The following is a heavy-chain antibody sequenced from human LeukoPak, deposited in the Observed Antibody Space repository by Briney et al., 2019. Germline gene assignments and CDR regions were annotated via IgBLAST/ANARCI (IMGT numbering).Heavy chain of an antibody. J-gene: IGHJ5*02. Sequence: ASVKVSCKASGYTFTSYGISWVRQAPGQGLEWMGWISAYNGNTNYAQKFQGRVTITRDTSASTAYMELSSLRSEDTAVYYCARSTVTPNWFDPWGQGTLVTVSS. CDR1: GYTFTSYG. CDR2: ISAYNGNT. CDR3: ARSTVTPNWFDP. V-gene: IGHV1-18*01. D-gene: IGHD4-17*01.